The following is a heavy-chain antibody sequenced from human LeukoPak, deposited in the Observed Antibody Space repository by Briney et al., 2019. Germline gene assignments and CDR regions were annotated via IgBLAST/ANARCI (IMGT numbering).Heavy chain of an antibody. CDR3: EKDLNYYGSGSYLGKGGFDP. CDR2: ISYDGSNK. J-gene: IGHJ5*02. D-gene: IGHD3-10*01. V-gene: IGHV3-30*18. CDR1: GFTFSSYG. Sequence: GRSLRLSCAASGFTFSSYGMHWVRQAPGKGLEWGAVISYDGSNKYYADSLKGRFTISRENSKNTLYLQMNSLRAEDTAVYYCEKDLNYYGSGSYLGKGGFDPWGQGTLVTVSS.